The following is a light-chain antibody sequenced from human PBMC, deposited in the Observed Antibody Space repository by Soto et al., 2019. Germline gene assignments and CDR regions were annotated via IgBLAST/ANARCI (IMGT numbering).Light chain of an antibody. CDR2: EVS. Sequence: QSALTQPPSVSGSLXQSVTISXXGTSSXVGSYNRVSWYQQPPGTAPKLMIYEVSNRPSGVPDRFSGSKSGNTASLTISGLQAEDEADYYCSSYTSSSTYVFGTGTKVPVL. V-gene: IGLV2-18*02. CDR1: SSXVGSYNR. J-gene: IGLJ1*01. CDR3: SSYTSSSTYV.